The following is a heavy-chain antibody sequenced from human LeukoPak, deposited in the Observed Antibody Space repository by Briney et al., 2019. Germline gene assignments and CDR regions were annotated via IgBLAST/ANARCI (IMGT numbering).Heavy chain of an antibody. D-gene: IGHD6-13*01. Sequence: GGSLRLSCAASGFTFSSYWMSWVRQAPGKGLEWVANIKQDGSEKYYVDSVKGRFTISRDNAKNSLYLQMNSLRAEDTAVYYCAKDMYSSSVPNWFDPWGQGTLVTVSS. V-gene: IGHV3-7*03. CDR1: GFTFSSYW. J-gene: IGHJ5*02. CDR3: AKDMYSSSVPNWFDP. CDR2: IKQDGSEK.